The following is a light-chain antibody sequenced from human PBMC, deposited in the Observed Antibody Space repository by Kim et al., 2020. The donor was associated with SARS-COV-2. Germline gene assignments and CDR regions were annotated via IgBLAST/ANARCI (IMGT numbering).Light chain of an antibody. CDR1: SCSSASNY. J-gene: IGLJ3*02. CDR2: EDN. CDR3: QSYDSSLWV. Sequence: GKTVTISCTRSSCSSASNYVQWYQQRPGSSPTPVIYEDNQRPSGVPDRFSGSIDSSSNSASLTISGLKTEDEADYYCQSYDSSLWVFGGGTQLTVL. V-gene: IGLV6-57*01.